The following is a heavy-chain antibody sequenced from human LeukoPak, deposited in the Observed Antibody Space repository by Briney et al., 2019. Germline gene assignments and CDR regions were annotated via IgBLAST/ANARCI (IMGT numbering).Heavy chain of an antibody. CDR1: GFTFSSDS. J-gene: IGHJ1*01. CDR3: TSNPPGIARDGAEYFQH. Sequence: GGSLRLSCASSGFTFSSDSMNWVRQAPGKGLEWVSAISSSSSHIYYADSVKGRFTISRDNAKNSLYLQMNSLRAEDTAVYYCTSNPPGIARDGAEYFQHWGQGTLVTVSS. V-gene: IGHV3-21*01. D-gene: IGHD6-13*01. CDR2: ISSSSSHI.